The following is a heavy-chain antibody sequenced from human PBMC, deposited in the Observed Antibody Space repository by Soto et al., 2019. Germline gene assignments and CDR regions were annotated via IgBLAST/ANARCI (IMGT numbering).Heavy chain of an antibody. J-gene: IGHJ4*02. CDR1: GFSVGSNY. Sequence: EVQLVETGGGLIQPGGSLRLSLEASGFSVGSNYMTWVRQSPGKGLEWVTLIYSNGDTDYAHSVKGRFSISRDNFTSTLYLQMSTLRAEDTDVYHWATKSDSSTVPATDGVWGSGNLVTASS. D-gene: IGHD2-8*01. CDR3: ATKSDSSTVPATDGV. CDR2: IYSNGDT. V-gene: IGHV3-53*02.